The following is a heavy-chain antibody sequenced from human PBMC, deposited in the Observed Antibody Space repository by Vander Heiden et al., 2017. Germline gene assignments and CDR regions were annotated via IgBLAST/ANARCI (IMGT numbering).Heavy chain of an antibody. Sequence: EGQLVESGEGLLDPGGSLRLSCPLSQFTLTKTWVSWARQAPGKGLEWVGRIRSKSDGGTTDYAAPVKGRFTVSRDDSENTSFLQMNSLKTEDTAVYYGTTGGGTGDFWGQGTLVTVSS. J-gene: IGHJ4*02. CDR3: TTGGGTGDF. CDR1: QFTLTKTW. D-gene: IGHD7-27*01. CDR2: IRSKSDGGTT. V-gene: IGHV3-15*01.